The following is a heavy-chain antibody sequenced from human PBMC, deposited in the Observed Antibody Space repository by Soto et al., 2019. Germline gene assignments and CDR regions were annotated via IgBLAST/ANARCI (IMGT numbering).Heavy chain of an antibody. CDR3: AHKAGLQGNWNGGYFDF. CDR2: IYWDDDK. Sequence: QITLKESGPTRVTPTQTLTLTCTFSGFSLSTSGVGVGWIRQPPGKALERLALIYWDDDKRYNPSLKKRLTITKDTSNNQVFLTMTNMDPVDTATYYCAHKAGLQGNWNGGYFDFWGQGALVTVSS. V-gene: IGHV2-5*02. J-gene: IGHJ4*02. CDR1: GFSLSTSGVG. D-gene: IGHD1-1*01.